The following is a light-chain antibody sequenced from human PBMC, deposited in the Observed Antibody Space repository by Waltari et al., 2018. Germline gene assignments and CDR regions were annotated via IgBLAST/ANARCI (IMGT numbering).Light chain of an antibody. CDR2: DAS. CDR3: QKYGTLPAT. J-gene: IGKJ1*01. CDR1: QSVSRT. Sequence: EIVLTQSPGTLSLSPGERATLSCRASQSVSRTLAWYQQKPGQAPRLLIYDASTCATGIPDRFSGSGSGTDFSLTISRLEPEDFAVYYCQKYGTLPATFGQGTKVQIK. V-gene: IGKV3-20*01.